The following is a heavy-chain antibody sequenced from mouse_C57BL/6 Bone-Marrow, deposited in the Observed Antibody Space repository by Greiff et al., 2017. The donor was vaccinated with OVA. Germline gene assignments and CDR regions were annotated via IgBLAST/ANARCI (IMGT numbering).Heavy chain of an antibody. J-gene: IGHJ1*03. Sequence: VQLQQPGAELVKPGASVKLSCKASGYTFTSYWMHWVKQRPGQGLEWIGMIHPNSGSTNYNEKFKSKATLTVDKSSSTAYMQLSSLTSEDSAVYYCGSNWDYWYFDVWGKGTTVTVSS. V-gene: IGHV1-64*01. CDR2: IHPNSGST. CDR3: GSNWDYWYFDV. CDR1: GYTFTSYW. D-gene: IGHD4-1*01.